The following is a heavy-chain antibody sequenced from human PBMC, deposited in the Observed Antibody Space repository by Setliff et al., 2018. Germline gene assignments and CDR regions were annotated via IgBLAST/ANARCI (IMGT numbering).Heavy chain of an antibody. CDR2: IKQDGSEK. Sequence: PGGSLRLSCVASGFTFSSHWMSWVRQAPGKGLEWVASIKQDGSEKFHVDAVRGRFTISRDNSKNTLYLQMNSLRAEDTAVYYCAKNHLAGTPHVYFDYWGQGTLVTVSS. CDR1: GFTFSSHW. V-gene: IGHV3-7*01. CDR3: AKNHLAGTPHVYFDY. J-gene: IGHJ4*02. D-gene: IGHD6-19*01.